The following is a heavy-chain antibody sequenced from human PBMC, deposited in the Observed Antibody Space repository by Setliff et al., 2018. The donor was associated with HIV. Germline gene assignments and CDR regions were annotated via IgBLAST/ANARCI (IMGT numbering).Heavy chain of an antibody. D-gene: IGHD3-10*01. CDR3: ARGSRNYYGSGALDY. Sequence: PSETLSLTCGVSGYSMSSGYYWGWIRQPPGKGLEWIGNVYHTGSTYYNPSLKSRVTISVDTSKKQFSLKLSSVTAADTAVYHCARGSRNYYGSGALDYWGQGTLVTVSS. J-gene: IGHJ4*02. CDR2: VYHTGST. V-gene: IGHV4-38-2*01. CDR1: GYSMSSGYY.